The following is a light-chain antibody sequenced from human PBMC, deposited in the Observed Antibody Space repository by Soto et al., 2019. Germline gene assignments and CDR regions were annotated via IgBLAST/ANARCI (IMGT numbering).Light chain of an antibody. J-gene: IGKJ4*01. CDR2: S. Sequence: EIVLTQSPGTLSLSPGERATLSCRASQSGSSYLGWYQQKPGQPPTSNRATGIPGRFSGSGSGTDFTLTISSLEPEDFGVYYCQVRGSGPPELTFGGGTKVDIK. V-gene: IGKV3-11*01. CDR3: QVRGSGPPELT. CDR1: QSGSSY.